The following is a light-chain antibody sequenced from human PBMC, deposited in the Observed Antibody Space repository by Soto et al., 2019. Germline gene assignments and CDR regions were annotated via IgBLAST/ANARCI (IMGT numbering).Light chain of an antibody. CDR1: QNIGSC. CDR3: QQRHLWPIT. V-gene: IGKV3-11*01. CDR2: DTS. Sequence: EIVLTQSPATLSLSPGERATLSCRASQNIGSCLAWYQQIPGQVPRLVIYDTSNRATGIPARFSGSGSGTDFTLTISSLEPEDFAVYYCQQRHLWPITFGQGTRLEI. J-gene: IGKJ5*01.